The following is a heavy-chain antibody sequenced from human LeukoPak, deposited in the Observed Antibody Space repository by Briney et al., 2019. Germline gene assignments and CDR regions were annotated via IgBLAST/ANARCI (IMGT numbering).Heavy chain of an antibody. CDR3: ARSMTTVTTIDY. J-gene: IGHJ4*02. V-gene: IGHV3-11*06. CDR1: EFTFSDYY. D-gene: IGHD4-17*01. Sequence: GGSLRLSCAASEFTFSDYYMSWIRQAAGKGLEWVSYISSSSSYTNYADSVKGRCSISRDNAKHSLYLQMNSLRAEDTAVYYCARSMTTVTTIDYWGQGTLVTVSS. CDR2: ISSSSSYT.